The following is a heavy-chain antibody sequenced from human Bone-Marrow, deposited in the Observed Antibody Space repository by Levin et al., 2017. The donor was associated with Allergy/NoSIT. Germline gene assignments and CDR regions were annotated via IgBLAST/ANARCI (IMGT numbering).Heavy chain of an antibody. CDR3: ARDNKHGDYFFDY. V-gene: IGHV4-30-4*01. D-gene: IGHD4-17*01. CDR2: IYYSGST. CDR1: GGSISSGDYY. J-gene: IGHJ4*02. Sequence: SETLSLTCTVSGGSISSGDYYWSWIRQPPGTGLEWIGYIYYSGSTYYNPSLKSRVTISVDTSKNQFSLKLSSVTAADTAVYYCARDNKHGDYFFDYWGQGTLVTVSS.